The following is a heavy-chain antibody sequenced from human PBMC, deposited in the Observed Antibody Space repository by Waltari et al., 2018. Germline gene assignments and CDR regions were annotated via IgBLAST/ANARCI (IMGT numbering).Heavy chain of an antibody. D-gene: IGHD2-15*01. V-gene: IGHV4-4*02. J-gene: IGHJ4*02. CDR3: ARDRGRGLYLDS. CDR1: GDSMSSNNW. CDR2: SHRSGRT. Sequence: QLQLQESGPGLVKPSGTLSLTCSVSGDSMSSNNWWSWVRQSPEKGLEWIGQSHRSGRTNYNPSLESRVTISIDTANNQFSLKMTSTTAADTAVYFCARDRGRGLYLDSWGQGTLVTVSP.